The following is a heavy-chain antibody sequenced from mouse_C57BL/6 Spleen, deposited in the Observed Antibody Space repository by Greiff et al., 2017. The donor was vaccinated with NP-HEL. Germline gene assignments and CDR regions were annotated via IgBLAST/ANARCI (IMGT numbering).Heavy chain of an antibody. CDR3: ARFLYYDCGRDYAMDY. Sequence: QVQLKQSGAELARPGASVKLSCKASGYTFTSYGISWVKQRTGQGLEWIGEIYPRSGNTYYNEKFKGKATLTADKSSSTAYMELRILTSEDSAVYFCARFLYYDCGRDYAMDYWGQGTSLTVSS. CDR1: GYTFTSYG. D-gene: IGHD2-4*01. CDR2: IYPRSGNT. J-gene: IGHJ4*01. V-gene: IGHV1-81*01.